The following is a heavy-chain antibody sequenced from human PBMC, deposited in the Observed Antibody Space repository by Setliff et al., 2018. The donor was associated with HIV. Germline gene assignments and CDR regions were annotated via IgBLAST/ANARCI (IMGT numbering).Heavy chain of an antibody. Sequence: ASVKVSCKASGYTFTSYDISWVRQAPGQGLEWMGWISAYNGNTNYAQKLQGRVTMTTDTSTSTAYMELRSLRSDDTAVYYCAREIGDYYDSSGYYPPTDYYYGMDVWGQGTTVAVSS. D-gene: IGHD3-22*01. CDR2: ISAYNGNT. V-gene: IGHV1-18*01. CDR3: AREIGDYYDSSGYYPPTDYYYGMDV. J-gene: IGHJ6*02. CDR1: GYTFTSYD.